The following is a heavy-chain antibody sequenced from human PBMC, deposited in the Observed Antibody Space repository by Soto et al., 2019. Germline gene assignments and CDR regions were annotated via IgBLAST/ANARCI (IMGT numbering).Heavy chain of an antibody. Sequence: GGSLRLSCAASGFTFSYYSMNWVRRAPGKGLEWISYTSSDSSTIYFADSVKGRFTISRDNAKNSLYLHMNSLRAEDTAVYYCATGRNWIAARPNNYYMDVWGKGTTVTVSS. D-gene: IGHD6-6*01. J-gene: IGHJ6*03. V-gene: IGHV3-48*01. CDR2: TSSDSSTI. CDR3: ATGRNWIAARPNNYYMDV. CDR1: GFTFSYYS.